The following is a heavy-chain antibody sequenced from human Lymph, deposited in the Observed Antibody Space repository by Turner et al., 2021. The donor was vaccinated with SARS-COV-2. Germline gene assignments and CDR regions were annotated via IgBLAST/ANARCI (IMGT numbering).Heavy chain of an antibody. CDR1: GYTLNGSC. J-gene: IGHJ6*02. D-gene: IGHD3-3*01. V-gene: IGHV1-2*02. CDR3: ARDVKGYNDFWSGYSGGYGLDV. Sequence: LQLAQSGVEVTKTGASVKVTCKSSGYTLNGSCMHWVRQAHVHGLDWMGWINANGGGTNYGQKYQGRVTMTRDTSISTAYMELSRQRSYDTAVYYCARDVKGYNDFWSGYSGGYGLDVWGQGTTVTVSS. CDR2: INANGGGT.